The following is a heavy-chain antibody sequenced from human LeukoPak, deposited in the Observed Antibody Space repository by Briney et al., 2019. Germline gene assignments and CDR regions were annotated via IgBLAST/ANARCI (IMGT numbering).Heavy chain of an antibody. D-gene: IGHD4-17*01. CDR2: VYYSGNT. Sequence: SETLSLTCTVSGGSMNSYYWSWLRQPPGKGLEWVGYVYYSGNTYYNPSLKSRATVSVDTSKNQFFLILNSVTAADTAIYYCARRGLSAGFFDPWGQGTLVTVSS. CDR1: GGSMNSYY. V-gene: IGHV4-59*01. CDR3: ARRGLSAGFFDP. J-gene: IGHJ5*02.